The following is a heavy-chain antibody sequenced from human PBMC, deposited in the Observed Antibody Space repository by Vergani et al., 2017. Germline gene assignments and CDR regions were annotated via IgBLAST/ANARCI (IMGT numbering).Heavy chain of an antibody. CDR2: IKSDGSIT. D-gene: IGHD6-13*01. V-gene: IGHV3-74*03. Sequence: DVHLAESGGGFFQPEGSLRLSCSASGFSFNSYWMHWVRQVTGKGLLWGSRIKSDGSITAYADSVKGRFTISRDNAQNTLYLQMNSLRVEETGVYYCAEDSCIAAAGPRGWFDPWGQGTLVTVSS. CDR1: GFSFNSYW. J-gene: IGHJ5*02. CDR3: AEDSCIAAAGPRGWFDP.